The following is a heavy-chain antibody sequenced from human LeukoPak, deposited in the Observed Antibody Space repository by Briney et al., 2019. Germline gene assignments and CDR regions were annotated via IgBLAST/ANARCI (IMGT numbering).Heavy chain of an antibody. D-gene: IGHD6-19*01. J-gene: IGHJ4*02. Sequence: LGGSLRLSCVASGFTFSSYWVLWVRQAPGKGLVWVSRIDSDGSRATYADPVKGRFTISRDNAKNTLHLQMNSLTDEDTAVYYCALRAGYSSGSDYWGQGIPVTVSS. CDR3: ALRAGYSSGSDY. V-gene: IGHV3-74*01. CDR1: GFTFSSYW. CDR2: IDSDGSRA.